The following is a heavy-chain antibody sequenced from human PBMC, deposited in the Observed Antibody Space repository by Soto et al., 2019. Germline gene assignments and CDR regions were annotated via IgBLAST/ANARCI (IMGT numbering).Heavy chain of an antibody. D-gene: IGHD2-15*01. J-gene: IGHJ6*02. CDR1: GGSISSSSYY. Sequence: QLQLQESGPGLVKPSETLSLTCTVSGGSISSSSYYWGWIRQPPGKGLEWIGSIYYSGSTYYNPSLKSRVTISVDTSKNQFSLKLSSVTAADTAVYYCARHETHGVAAAHYYYYGMDVWGQGTTVTVSS. CDR2: IYYSGST. CDR3: ARHETHGVAAAHYYYYGMDV. V-gene: IGHV4-39*01.